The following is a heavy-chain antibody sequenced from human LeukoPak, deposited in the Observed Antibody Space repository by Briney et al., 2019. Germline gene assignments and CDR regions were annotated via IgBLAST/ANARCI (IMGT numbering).Heavy chain of an antibody. Sequence: SETLSLTCAVSGGSISSSNWWSWVRQPPGKGLEWIGEINHSGSTNYNPSLKSRVTISVDTSKNQFSLKLSSVTAADTAVYYCARGRYCTNGVCQPAGDAFDIWGQGTMVTVSS. CDR2: INHSGST. CDR3: ARGRYCTNGVCQPAGDAFDI. D-gene: IGHD2-8*01. CDR1: GGSISSSNW. V-gene: IGHV4-4*02. J-gene: IGHJ3*02.